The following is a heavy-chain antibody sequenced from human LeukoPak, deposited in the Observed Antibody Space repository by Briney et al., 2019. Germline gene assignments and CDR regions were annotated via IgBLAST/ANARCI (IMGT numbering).Heavy chain of an antibody. CDR1: GYTFTSYD. CDR2: MNPNSGNT. CDR3: ARVMGRRFRSGYVYYFDY. J-gene: IGHJ4*02. D-gene: IGHD3-3*01. Sequence: GASVKVSCKASGYTFTSYDINWVRQATGQGLEWMGWMNPNSGNTGYAQKFQGRVTITRNTSISTAYMELSSLRSEDTAVYYCARVMGRRFRSGYVYYFDYWGQGTLVTVSS. V-gene: IGHV1-8*03.